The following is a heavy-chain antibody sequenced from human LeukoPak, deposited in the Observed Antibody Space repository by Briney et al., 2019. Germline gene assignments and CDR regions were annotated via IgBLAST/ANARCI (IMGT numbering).Heavy chain of an antibody. CDR3: ARGSTYDTSGYYIHAFDM. CDR2: VYYSGSS. V-gene: IGHV4-59*01. J-gene: IGHJ3*02. Sequence: PSETLSLTCTVSGGSISSYYWSWIRQPPGKGLEWIGYVYYSGSSNYNPSLKSRVTISVDTSKNQFSLKLRSVTAADTAVYYCARGSTYDTSGYYIHAFDMWGQGTMVTVSS. D-gene: IGHD3-22*01. CDR1: GGSISSYY.